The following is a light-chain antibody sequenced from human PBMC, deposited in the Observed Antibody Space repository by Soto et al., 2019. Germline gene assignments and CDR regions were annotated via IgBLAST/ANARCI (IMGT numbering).Light chain of an antibody. J-gene: IGKJ2*01. V-gene: IGKV3-15*01. Sequence: EIVMTQSPVTLSVSPGERATLSCRASHSVSSNLAWYQQKRGQAPRLLIYGASTRATGIPARFSGSGSGTEFTLTISSLQSEDFAVYYCQQYYNWPLSTFGLGTKLEI. CDR3: QQYYNWPLST. CDR1: HSVSSN. CDR2: GAS.